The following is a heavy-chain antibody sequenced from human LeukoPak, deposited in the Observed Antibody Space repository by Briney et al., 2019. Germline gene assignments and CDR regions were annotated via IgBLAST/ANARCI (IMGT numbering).Heavy chain of an antibody. D-gene: IGHD6-19*01. J-gene: IGHJ6*02. CDR2: IWNDGTNK. Sequence: GGSLRLACAASGLTISSYGMHWVRQAPGKGLEWVAVIWNDGTNKYYGDSVKGRFTISRDNSKNTLYVQMNSLRVEDTAVYYCARDRGSGFIHSIDVWGQGTTVTVSS. CDR1: GLTISSYG. CDR3: ARDRGSGFIHSIDV. V-gene: IGHV3-33*01.